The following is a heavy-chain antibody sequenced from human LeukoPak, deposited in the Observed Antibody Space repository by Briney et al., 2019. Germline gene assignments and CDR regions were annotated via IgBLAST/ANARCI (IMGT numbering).Heavy chain of an antibody. Sequence: GGSLRLSCAASGFTFSSYAMHWVRQAPGKGLEWVAVISYDGSNEYYADSVKGRFTISRDNSKNTLYLQMNSLRAEDTAVYYCARDRAAAVHALDYWGQGTLVTVSS. CDR3: ARDRAAAVHALDY. CDR2: ISYDGSNE. CDR1: GFTFSSYA. D-gene: IGHD6-13*01. J-gene: IGHJ4*02. V-gene: IGHV3-30*01.